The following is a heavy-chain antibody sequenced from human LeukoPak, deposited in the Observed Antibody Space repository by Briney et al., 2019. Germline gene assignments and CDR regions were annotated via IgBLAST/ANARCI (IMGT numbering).Heavy chain of an antibody. CDR3: ARGPHCSSTSCYSEYFHH. D-gene: IGHD2-2*01. CDR2: ISYSGSP. Sequence: SQTLSLTCTVSGASISSGGYYWSWIRQHPGKGLEWIGYISYSGSPYYNPSLKSRVTISVDMSRNQFSLKLSSVPAADTPVYSGARGPHCSSTSCYSEYFHHWGQGTLVTVSS. J-gene: IGHJ1*01. V-gene: IGHV4-31*03. CDR1: GASISSGGYY.